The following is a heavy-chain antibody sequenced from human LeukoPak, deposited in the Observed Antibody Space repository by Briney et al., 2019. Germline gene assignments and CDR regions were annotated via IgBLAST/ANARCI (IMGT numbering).Heavy chain of an antibody. Sequence: GGSLRLSCAASGFTFSSYGMHWVRQAPGKGLEWVAVIWYDESNKYYADSVKGRFTISRDNSKNTLYLQMNSLRAEDTAVYYCARGSGTDWFDPWGQGTLVTVSS. V-gene: IGHV3-33*01. CDR1: GFTFSSYG. CDR2: IWYDESNK. D-gene: IGHD1-14*01. CDR3: ARGSGTDWFDP. J-gene: IGHJ5*02.